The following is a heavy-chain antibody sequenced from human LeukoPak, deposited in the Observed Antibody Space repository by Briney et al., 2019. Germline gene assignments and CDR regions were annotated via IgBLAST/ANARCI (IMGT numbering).Heavy chain of an antibody. Sequence: GGSLRLSCAASGFTLSSYWMHWVRQAPGKGLVWVSRIEGDGSSTSYADSVKGRFTISRDNAKNTLYLQMNSLRAEDTAVYYCARGYCSGGSCNRPFDYWGQGTLVTVSS. V-gene: IGHV3-74*01. CDR3: ARGYCSGGSCNRPFDY. CDR1: GFTLSSYW. D-gene: IGHD2-15*01. CDR2: IEGDGSST. J-gene: IGHJ4*02.